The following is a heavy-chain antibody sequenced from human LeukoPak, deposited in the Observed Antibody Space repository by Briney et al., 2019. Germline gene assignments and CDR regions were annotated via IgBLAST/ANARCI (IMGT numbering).Heavy chain of an antibody. D-gene: IGHD3-22*01. Sequence: ASVKVSCKASGYTFTGYYVHWVRQAPGQGLEWMGWINPNSGGTNYAQKFQGRVTMTRDTSISTAFMEVTRLRSDDTAVYYCARVKTMIVVVTLFDYWGQGTLVTVSS. J-gene: IGHJ4*02. CDR3: ARVKTMIVVVTLFDY. V-gene: IGHV1-2*02. CDR2: INPNSGGT. CDR1: GYTFTGYY.